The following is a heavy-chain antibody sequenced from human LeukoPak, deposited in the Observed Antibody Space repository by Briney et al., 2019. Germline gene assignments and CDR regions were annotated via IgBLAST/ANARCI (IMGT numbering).Heavy chain of an antibody. V-gene: IGHV3-30*02. CDR3: ARPAIALIAAPASIDY. D-gene: IGHD6-6*01. J-gene: IGHJ4*02. CDR2: IRYDGSNK. CDR1: GFTFSSYG. Sequence: GGSLRLSCAASGFTFSSYGMHWVRQAPGKGLEWVAFIRYDGSNKYYADSVKGRFTISRDNAKNSLYLQMNSLRAEDTAVYYCARPAIALIAAPASIDYWGQGTLVTVSS.